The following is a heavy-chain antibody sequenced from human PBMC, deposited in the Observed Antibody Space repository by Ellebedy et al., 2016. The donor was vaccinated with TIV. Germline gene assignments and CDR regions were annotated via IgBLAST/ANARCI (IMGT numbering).Heavy chain of an antibody. Sequence: ASVKVSCXASGYIFSNFYINWVRQAPGQGLEWMGIINPIDGTTSHSQNFRGRVTMTIDTSTSTVYMELRSLASDDTAVYYCTRDDRFSGTWYSAYFQYWGQGTLVTVSS. CDR3: TRDDRFSGTWYSAYFQY. CDR2: INPIDGTT. V-gene: IGHV1-46*01. CDR1: GYIFSNFY. J-gene: IGHJ1*01. D-gene: IGHD1-26*01.